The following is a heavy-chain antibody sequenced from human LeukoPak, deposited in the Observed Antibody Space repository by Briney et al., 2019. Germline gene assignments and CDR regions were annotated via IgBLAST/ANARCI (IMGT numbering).Heavy chain of an antibody. CDR2: ISRSATTI. Sequence: PGGSLRLSCAASGFTFSSYEMNWVRQAPGKGLEWVSSISRSATTIYYADSVKGRFTISRDNAKNSLYLQMNSLRADDTALYYCARASESSTNWYYGAFDLWGQGTMVTVSS. CDR1: GFTFSSYE. V-gene: IGHV3-48*03. J-gene: IGHJ3*01. CDR3: ARASESSTNWYYGAFDL. D-gene: IGHD2-2*01.